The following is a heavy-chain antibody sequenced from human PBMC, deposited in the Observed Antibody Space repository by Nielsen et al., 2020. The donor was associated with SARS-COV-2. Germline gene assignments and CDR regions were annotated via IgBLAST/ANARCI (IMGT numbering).Heavy chain of an antibody. D-gene: IGHD1-26*01. V-gene: IGHV4-34*01. CDR1: GGSFFGYS. Sequence: SETLSLTCGVSGGSFFGYSWTWIRQSPGEGLEWIGDIDHRGNTHSRSSLESRVSIFRDTSKSQVSLRLSSVTAADTAVYFCARGHDGGTYYHYYLDVWGRGTTVTVSS. CDR2: IDHRGNT. J-gene: IGHJ6*03. CDR3: ARGHDGGTYYHYYLDV.